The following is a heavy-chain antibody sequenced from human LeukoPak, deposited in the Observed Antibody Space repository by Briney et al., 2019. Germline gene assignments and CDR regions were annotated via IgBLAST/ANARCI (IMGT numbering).Heavy chain of an antibody. CDR3: ARDLGLWSLDGAFDI. D-gene: IGHD4/OR15-4a*01. J-gene: IGHJ3*02. CDR1: GGSISSGGYS. V-gene: IGHV4-30-4*07. Sequence: SETLSLTCAFTGGSISSGGYSWSWFRQPPGKGLEWIGYIYYSGTTYHNPSLKSRVTISVDKSKNQFSLKLSSVTAADTAVYYCARDLGLWSLDGAFDIWGQGTVVTVSS. CDR2: IYYSGTT.